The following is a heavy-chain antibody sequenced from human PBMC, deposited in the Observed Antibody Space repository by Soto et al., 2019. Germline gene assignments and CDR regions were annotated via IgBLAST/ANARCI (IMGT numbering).Heavy chain of an antibody. J-gene: IGHJ3*02. CDR2: ISSSGSTI. D-gene: IGHD6-19*01. V-gene: IGHV3-11*01. Sequence: GGSLRLSCAASGFTFSDYYMSWIRQAPGKGLEWVSYISSSGSTIYYADSVKGRFTISRDNAKNSLYLQMNSLRAEDTAVYYCAREIAVAGTTDAFDIWGQGTMVTVSS. CDR3: AREIAVAGTTDAFDI. CDR1: GFTFSDYY.